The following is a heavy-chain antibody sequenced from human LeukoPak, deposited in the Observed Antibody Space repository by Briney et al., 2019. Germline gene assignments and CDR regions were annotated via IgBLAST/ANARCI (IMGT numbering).Heavy chain of an antibody. CDR3: ARGTIGSYSSVHD. D-gene: IGHD1-26*01. Sequence: ASVKVSCKASGYTFTGYYMHWVRQAPGQGLEWVGWINPRSGGTDYAQRLQGRVSMTTDTSIATAYMELSRLTSDDTAIYYCARGTIGSYSSVHDWGQGTLLIVPS. J-gene: IGHJ1*01. CDR1: GYTFTGYY. CDR2: INPRSGGT. V-gene: IGHV1-2*02.